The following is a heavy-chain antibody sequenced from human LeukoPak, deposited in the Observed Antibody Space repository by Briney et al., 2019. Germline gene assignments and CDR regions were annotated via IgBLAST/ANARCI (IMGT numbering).Heavy chain of an antibody. D-gene: IGHD2-15*01. Sequence: GASVKVSCKASGYTFTYYHIHWMRQAPGQGLEWMGWINPDSGDTSCAQKFQGRVTMTRDTSISTVYVELSRLRSDDTAVYYCARSDSYTWFDPWGQGTLVTVSS. CDR3: ARSDSYTWFDP. J-gene: IGHJ5*02. V-gene: IGHV1-2*02. CDR1: GYTFTYYH. CDR2: INPDSGDT.